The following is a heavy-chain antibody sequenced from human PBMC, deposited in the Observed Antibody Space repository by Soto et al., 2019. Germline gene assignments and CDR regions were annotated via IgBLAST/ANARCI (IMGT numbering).Heavy chain of an antibody. CDR2: IYWDDNK. V-gene: IGHV2-5*02. Sequence: SGPTLVNPTQTLTLTCTFSGFSFDTAGVGVGWVRQPPGKALEWLAVIYWDDNKRYSPSLRNRLTITKDTSKNQVVLTITNMGPVDTATYYFAHRRTCAYWEILAGYCSEYNWFDPWGQ. D-gene: IGHD3-9*01. J-gene: IGHJ5*02. CDR1: GFSFDTAGVG. CDR3: AHRRTCAYWEILAGYCSEYNWFDP.